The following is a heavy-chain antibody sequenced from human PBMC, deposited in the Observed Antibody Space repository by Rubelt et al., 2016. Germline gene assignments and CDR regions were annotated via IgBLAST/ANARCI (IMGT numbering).Heavy chain of an antibody. Sequence: QVHLVESGGGVVQPGRSLRLSCAASGFTFSNYAMHWVRQAPGKGLEWAAVISYDGSNKYYADSVKGRFTISRDNSKNTLYLQMNSRGAEDTALYYCVRDRDGDHISDGFDIWGQGTMVTVSS. V-gene: IGHV3-30*04. CDR2: ISYDGSNK. CDR1: GFTFSNYA. J-gene: IGHJ3*02. D-gene: IGHD4-17*01. CDR3: VRDRDGDHISDGFDI.